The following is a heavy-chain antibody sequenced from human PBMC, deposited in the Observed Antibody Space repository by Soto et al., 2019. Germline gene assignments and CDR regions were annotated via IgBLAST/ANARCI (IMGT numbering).Heavy chain of an antibody. CDR2: ISGSGGST. Sequence: HPGGSLRLSCAASGFTFSDYSVNWVRQAPGKGLEWVSAISGSGGSTYYADSVKGRFTISRDNSKNTLYLQMNSLRAEDTAVYYCAKETYYYYSSGYYLFAPWGQGTLVPGSS. V-gene: IGHV3-23*01. D-gene: IGHD3-22*01. J-gene: IGHJ5*02. CDR1: GFTFSDYS. CDR3: AKETYYYYSSGYYLFAP.